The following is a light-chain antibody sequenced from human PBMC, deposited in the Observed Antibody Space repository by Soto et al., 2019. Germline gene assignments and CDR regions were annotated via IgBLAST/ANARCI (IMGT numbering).Light chain of an antibody. CDR2: VAS. J-gene: IGKJ4*01. CDR3: QQYQSWPLT. Sequence: EIVMTQSPATLSVSPGERATLSCRASQSVYSNLAWYQQTPGQAPRLLIYVASTRATGIPARFSGSGSGTEFTLTISSLQSEDFAVYYCQQYQSWPLTFGGGTKVEIQ. V-gene: IGKV3-15*01. CDR1: QSVYSN.